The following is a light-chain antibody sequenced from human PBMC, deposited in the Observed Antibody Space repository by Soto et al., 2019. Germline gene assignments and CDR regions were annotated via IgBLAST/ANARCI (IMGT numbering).Light chain of an antibody. CDR1: QGISNY. J-gene: IGKJ3*01. V-gene: IGKV1-27*01. Sequence: DIQMTQSPSSLSASVGDRVTITCRASQGISNYLAWYQQKPGKVPKLLIYAASTLQLGIPSRFSGSGSGTDFTLTISSLQPDAGATYDCQKHNSAPFTFGRGTKVDI. CDR3: QKHNSAPFT. CDR2: AAS.